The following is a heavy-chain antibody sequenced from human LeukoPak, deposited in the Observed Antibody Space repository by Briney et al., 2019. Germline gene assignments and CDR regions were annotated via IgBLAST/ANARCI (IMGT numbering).Heavy chain of an antibody. CDR1: GFTFSSYA. Sequence: GGSLRLSCAASGFTFSSYAMSWVRQAPGKGLEWVSAISGSGGSTYCADSVKGRFTISRDNSKNTLYLQMNSLRAEDTAVYYCAKDRGSGWYYFDYWGQGTLVTVSS. D-gene: IGHD6-19*01. V-gene: IGHV3-23*01. J-gene: IGHJ4*02. CDR2: ISGSGGST. CDR3: AKDRGSGWYYFDY.